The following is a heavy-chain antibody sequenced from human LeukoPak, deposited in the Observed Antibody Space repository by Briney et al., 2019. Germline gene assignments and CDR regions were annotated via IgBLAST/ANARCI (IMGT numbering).Heavy chain of an antibody. CDR3: ATGSPFTYYYGSGSSKRGFHY. V-gene: IGHV4-34*01. CDR1: GGSFSGYY. J-gene: IGHJ4*02. Sequence: SETLSLTCAVYGGSFSGYYWSWIRQPPGKGLEWIGEINHSGSTNYNPSLKSRVTISVDTSKNQFSLKLSSVTAADTAVYYCATGSPFTYYYGSGSSKRGFHYWGQGTLVTVSS. D-gene: IGHD3-10*01. CDR2: INHSGST.